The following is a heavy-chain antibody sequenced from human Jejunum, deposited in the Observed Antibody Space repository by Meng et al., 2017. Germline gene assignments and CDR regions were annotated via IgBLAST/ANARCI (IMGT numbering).Heavy chain of an antibody. Sequence: QLVTSAAEGKEPGSSVKVSCKASGYIFKNYAMQWVLQAPGQRLDWIGWINTDNGDTQYSQTFQGRVTITRDTSASTTYMELSSLRSEDTAVYFCARERQTSGEDYWGQGTLVTVSS. V-gene: IGHV1-3*04. CDR3: ARERQTSGEDY. D-gene: IGHD2-15*01. CDR1: GYIFKNYA. J-gene: IGHJ4*02. CDR2: INTDNGDT.